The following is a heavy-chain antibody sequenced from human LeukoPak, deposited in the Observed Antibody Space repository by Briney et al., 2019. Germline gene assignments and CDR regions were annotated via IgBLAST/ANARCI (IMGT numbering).Heavy chain of an antibody. V-gene: IGHV3-23*01. CDR1: GFTFSSYV. J-gene: IGHJ4*02. D-gene: IGHD6-13*01. Sequence: GGSLRLSCAASGFTFSSYVLSWVRQAPGKGLEWVSAISGSGGSTYYADSVKGRFTISRDNSKNTLYLQMNSLRAEDTAVYYCAKEPGIAAAGPHDYWGQGTLVTVSS. CDR3: AKEPGIAAAGPHDY. CDR2: ISGSGGST.